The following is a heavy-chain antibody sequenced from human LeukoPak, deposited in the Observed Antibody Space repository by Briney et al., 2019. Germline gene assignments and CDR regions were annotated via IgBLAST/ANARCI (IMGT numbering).Heavy chain of an antibody. Sequence: ASVKVSCEASGYTLTDYYLHWVRQAPGQGLKWMGWINPNSGATHYAQSFQARATMTRDTSIASSYMELTGLESDDTAVYYCARGRRILGGPENAGDFFDFWGQGSLVTVSS. CDR1: GYTLTDYY. V-gene: IGHV1-2*02. CDR2: INPNSGAT. D-gene: IGHD3-16*01. J-gene: IGHJ4*01. CDR3: ARGRRILGGPENAGDFFDF.